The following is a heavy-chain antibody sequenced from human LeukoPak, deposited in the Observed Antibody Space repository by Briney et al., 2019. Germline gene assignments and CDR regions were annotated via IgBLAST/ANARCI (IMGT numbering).Heavy chain of an antibody. CDR3: ARRRGSDYYDSSGPPDY. Sequence: GGSLRLSCAASGFTFSSYSMNWVRQAPGKGLEWVSSISSSGSYIYYADSVKGRFTISRDNAKNSLYLQMNSLRAEDTAVYYCARRRGSDYYDSSGPPDYWGQGTLVTVSS. V-gene: IGHV3-21*01. D-gene: IGHD3-22*01. CDR2: ISSSGSYI. J-gene: IGHJ4*02. CDR1: GFTFSSYS.